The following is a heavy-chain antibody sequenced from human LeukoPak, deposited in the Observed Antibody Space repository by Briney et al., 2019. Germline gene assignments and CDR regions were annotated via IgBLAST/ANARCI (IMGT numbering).Heavy chain of an antibody. J-gene: IGHJ6*03. V-gene: IGHV1-18*01. D-gene: IGHD4-17*01. CDR3: ARATHDYGDYDYYYYYMDV. CDR1: GYTFTSYG. Sequence: ASVKVSCKASGYTFTSYGISGVRQAPGQGLEWMGWISAYNGNTNYAQKLQGRVTMTTDTSTSTAYMELRSLRSDDTAVYYCARATHDYGDYDYYYYYMDVWGKGTTVTVSS. CDR2: ISAYNGNT.